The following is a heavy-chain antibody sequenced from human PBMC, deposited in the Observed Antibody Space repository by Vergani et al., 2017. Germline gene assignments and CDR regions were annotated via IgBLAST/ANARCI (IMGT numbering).Heavy chain of an antibody. V-gene: IGHV4-59*12. Sequence: QVQLQESGPGLVKPSETLSLTCTVSGGPISSYYWGWIRQPPGKGLEWIGYIYYSGSTNYNPSLKSRVTISVDTSKNQFSLKLSSVTAADTAVYYCARTAMANFDYWGQGTLVTVSS. CDR3: ARTAMANFDY. CDR2: IYYSGST. CDR1: GGPISSYY. J-gene: IGHJ4*02. D-gene: IGHD5-18*01.